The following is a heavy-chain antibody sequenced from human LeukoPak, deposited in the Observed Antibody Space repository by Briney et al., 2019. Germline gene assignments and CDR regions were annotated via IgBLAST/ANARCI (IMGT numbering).Heavy chain of an antibody. CDR2: ISAYNGNT. V-gene: IGHV1-18*01. CDR1: GYTFTSYD. D-gene: IGHD2-2*01. J-gene: IGHJ5*02. CDR3: ALPSRLPVPMMEGGNWFDP. Sequence: ASVKVSCKASGYTFTSYDINWVRQATGQGFEWMGWISAYNGNTNYAQELQGRVTMTTDTSTSTAYMELRSLRSDDTAVYYCALPSRLPVPMMEGGNWFDPWGQGTLVTVSS.